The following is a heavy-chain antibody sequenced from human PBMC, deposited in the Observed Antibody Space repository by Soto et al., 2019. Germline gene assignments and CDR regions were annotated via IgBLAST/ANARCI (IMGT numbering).Heavy chain of an antibody. CDR2: ISSSSSYI. D-gene: IGHD1-1*01. CDR3: ARVPPYNVFDY. V-gene: IGHV3-21*01. Sequence: EVQLVESGGGLVKPGGSLRLSCAASGFTFSSYRMTWVRQAPGKGLEWVSSISSSSSYIYYADSVKGRFTISRDNAKNSLYLQMNSLRAEDTAVYYCARVPPYNVFDYWGQGTLVTVSS. CDR1: GFTFSSYR. J-gene: IGHJ4*02.